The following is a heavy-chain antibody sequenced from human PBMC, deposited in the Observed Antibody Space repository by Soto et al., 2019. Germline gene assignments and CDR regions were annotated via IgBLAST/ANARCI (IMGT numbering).Heavy chain of an antibody. V-gene: IGHV3-30*18. CDR2: ISYDGSNK. D-gene: IGHD2-15*01. Sequence: GGSLRLSCAASGFTFSSYGMHWVRQAPGKGLEWVAVISYDGSNKYYADSVKGRFTISRDNSKNTLYLQMNSLRAEDTAVYYCAKGGFEGGIYCSGGSCYHDFDYWGQGTLVTVSS. CDR3: AKGGFEGGIYCSGGSCYHDFDY. J-gene: IGHJ4*02. CDR1: GFTFSSYG.